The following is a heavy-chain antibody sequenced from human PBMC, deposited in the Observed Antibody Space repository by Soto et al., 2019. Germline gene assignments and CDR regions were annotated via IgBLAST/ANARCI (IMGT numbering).Heavy chain of an antibody. CDR2: ITTDGGNT. Sequence: EVQLVESGGGLVQPGGSLRLSCSASGFTFSSYPMHWVRQAPGKGLEFVSAITTDGGNTYYTDSVKGRFTISRDNSKNTLYLQMSSLRAEDTAVYYCVKSVSGSYHFWGQGTLVTVSS. CDR3: VKSVSGSYHF. J-gene: IGHJ4*02. CDR1: GFTFSSYP. V-gene: IGHV3-64D*06. D-gene: IGHD3-16*02.